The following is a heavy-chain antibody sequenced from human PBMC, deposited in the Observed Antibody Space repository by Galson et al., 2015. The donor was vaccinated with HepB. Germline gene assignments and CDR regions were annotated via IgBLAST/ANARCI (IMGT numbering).Heavy chain of an antibody. Sequence: QSGAEVKKPGESLKISCKGSGYSFTNYWIGWVRQMPGKGLEWMGIIYPGDSDTRYSPSFQGQVTISADKSISTAYLQWSSLKASDTAMYYCARLRSMVRGVPRGGKDVWGQGTTVTVSS. CDR1: GYSFTNYW. CDR2: IYPGDSDT. V-gene: IGHV5-51*01. J-gene: IGHJ6*02. D-gene: IGHD3-10*01. CDR3: ARLRSMVRGVPRGGKDV.